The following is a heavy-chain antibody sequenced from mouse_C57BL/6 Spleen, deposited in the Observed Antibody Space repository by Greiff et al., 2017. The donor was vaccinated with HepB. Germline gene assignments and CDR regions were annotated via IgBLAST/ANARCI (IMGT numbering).Heavy chain of an antibody. Sequence: VQLQQSGAELARPGASVKMSCKASGYTFTSYTMHWVKQKPGQGLEWIGYINPSSGYTKYNQKFKDKATLTADKSSSTAYMQLSSLTSEDSAVYYCARGWDWFAYWGQGTLVTVSA. V-gene: IGHV1-4*01. CDR3: ARGWDWFAY. CDR1: GYTFTSYT. CDR2: INPSSGYT. J-gene: IGHJ3*01. D-gene: IGHD2-3*01.